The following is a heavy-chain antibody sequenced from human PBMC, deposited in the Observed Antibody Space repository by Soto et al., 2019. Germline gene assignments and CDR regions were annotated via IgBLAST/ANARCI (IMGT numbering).Heavy chain of an antibody. CDR2: ISGNSRDT. CDR1: GFTFSDSY. CDR3: TRDPRRAAY. V-gene: IGHV3-11*06. Sequence: QVQLVESGGGLVNPGGSLRLSCAASGFTFSDSYMTWIRQPPGKGLECISYISGNSRDTNYADSVRGRFTISRDNAKNSVYLHMNSRTAAETALYYCTRDPRRAAYWGQGTLVTVSP. J-gene: IGHJ4*02. D-gene: IGHD2-15*01.